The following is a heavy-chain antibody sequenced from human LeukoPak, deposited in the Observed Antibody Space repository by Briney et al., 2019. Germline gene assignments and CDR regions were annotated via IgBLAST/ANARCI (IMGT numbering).Heavy chain of an antibody. CDR1: GGSISSGDYY. V-gene: IGHV4-61*08. D-gene: IGHD6-13*01. CDR3: ARGVYIAAAQYAY. J-gene: IGHJ4*02. Sequence: SETLSLTCIVSGGSISSGDYYWSWIRQPPGKGLEWIGYIYYSGTTNYNPSLKSRVTISVDTSKNQFSLKLSSVTAADTAVYYCARGVYIAAAQYAYWGQGTLDTVSS. CDR2: IYYSGTT.